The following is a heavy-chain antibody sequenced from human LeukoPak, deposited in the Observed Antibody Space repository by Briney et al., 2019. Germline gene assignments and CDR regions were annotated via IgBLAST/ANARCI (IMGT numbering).Heavy chain of an antibody. CDR2: INHSGST. Sequence: SETLSLTCAVYGGSFSGHYWSWIRQPPGKGLEWIGEINHSGSTNYNPSLKSRVTISVDTSKNQFSLKLSSVTAADTAVYYCARSPPIMITFGGVILEGYYFDYWGQGTLVTVSS. D-gene: IGHD3-16*02. J-gene: IGHJ4*02. V-gene: IGHV4-34*01. CDR1: GGSFSGHY. CDR3: ARSPPIMITFGGVILEGYYFDY.